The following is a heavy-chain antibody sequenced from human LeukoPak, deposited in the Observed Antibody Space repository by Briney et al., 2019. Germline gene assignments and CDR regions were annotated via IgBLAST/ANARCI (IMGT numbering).Heavy chain of an antibody. CDR2: ISGSGGST. CDR1: GFTFSSYA. Sequence: GGSLRVSCAASGFTFSSYAMSWVRQAPGKGLDWVSAISGSGGSTYYADSVKGRFTISRDNSKNTLYLQMNSLRPEDTAVYYCAKTFCSGGTCYPYNYYYMDVWGKGTAVTVSS. CDR3: AKTFCSGGTCYPYNYYYMDV. J-gene: IGHJ6*03. V-gene: IGHV3-23*01. D-gene: IGHD2-15*01.